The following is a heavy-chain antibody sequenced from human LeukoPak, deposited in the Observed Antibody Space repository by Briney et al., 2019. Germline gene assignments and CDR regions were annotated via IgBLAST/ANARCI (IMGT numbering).Heavy chain of an antibody. CDR3: ARVSQYYDSSGYSYAFDI. V-gene: IGHV4-34*10. J-gene: IGHJ3*02. CDR2: IYYRGST. Sequence: SETLSLTCAVYGGSFSGYYWSWIRQPPGKGLEWIGSIYYRGSTYYKPSLQSRITMSVDTSKDQFSLKLSPVTAADTAIYYCARVSQYYDSSGYSYAFDIWAKGQWSPSLQ. D-gene: IGHD3-22*01. CDR1: GGSFSGYY.